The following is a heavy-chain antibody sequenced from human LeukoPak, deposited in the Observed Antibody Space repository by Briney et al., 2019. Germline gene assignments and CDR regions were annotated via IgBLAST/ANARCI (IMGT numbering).Heavy chain of an antibody. Sequence: SQTLSLTCTVSGGSISSGGYYWSWIRQHPGKGLGWIGYIYYSGSTYSNPSLKSRVTISVDTSKNQFSLNLSSVTAADTAVYYSARYCSSTNCYKGGFDPWGQGTLVTVSS. J-gene: IGHJ5*02. CDR2: IYYSGST. CDR1: GGSISSGGYY. D-gene: IGHD2-2*02. V-gene: IGHV4-31*03. CDR3: ARYCSSTNCYKGGFDP.